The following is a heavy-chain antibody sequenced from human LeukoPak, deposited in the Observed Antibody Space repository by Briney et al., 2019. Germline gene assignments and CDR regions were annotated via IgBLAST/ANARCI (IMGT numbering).Heavy chain of an antibody. CDR1: GYTFIDYF. J-gene: IGHJ4*02. Sequence: ASVKVSCKTSGYTFIDYFIHWVRQAPGQGLEWMGRLNPNNGYTFYTEDFQGRVTMTSDTSISTAYMELSRLTSDDTALYYCARDLSSTSNWEFDYWGQGTLVTVSS. CDR3: ARDLSSTSNWEFDY. CDR2: LNPNNGYT. V-gene: IGHV1-2*06. D-gene: IGHD7-27*01.